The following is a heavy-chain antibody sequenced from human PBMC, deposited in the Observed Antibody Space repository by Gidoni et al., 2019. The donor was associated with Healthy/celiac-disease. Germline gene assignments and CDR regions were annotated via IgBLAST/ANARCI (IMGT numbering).Heavy chain of an antibody. J-gene: IGHJ4*02. CDR2: INPSSGGT. CDR1: RYTFSGYY. Sequence: QAQLVRSPAPATTPWASVQVACKASRYTFSGYYMRWVRQAPGQGLEWIGWINPSSGGTNNAQKYNGGVTRAKDTYNSTAYMEMSGLGADNTAEYYGARVSQIFVVAGAVDYWGQGTLVTVSS. CDR3: ARVSQIFVVAGAVDY. D-gene: IGHD2-15*01. V-gene: IGHV1-2*02.